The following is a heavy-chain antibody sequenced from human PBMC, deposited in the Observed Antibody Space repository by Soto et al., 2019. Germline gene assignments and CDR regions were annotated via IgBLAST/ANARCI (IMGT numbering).Heavy chain of an antibody. V-gene: IGHV4-31*03. CDR3: ASIVGDYNWFDP. J-gene: IGHJ5*02. D-gene: IGHD1-26*01. CDR1: GGSISSGGYY. Sequence: SETLSLTCTVSGGSISSGGYYWSWIRQHPGKGLEWIGYIYYSGSTYYNPSLKSRVTISVDTSKNQFSLKLSSVTAADTAVYYCASIVGDYNWFDPWGQGTLVTVSS. CDR2: IYYSGST.